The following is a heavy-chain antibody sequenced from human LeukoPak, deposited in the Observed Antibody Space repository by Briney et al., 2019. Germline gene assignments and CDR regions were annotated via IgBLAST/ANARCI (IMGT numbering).Heavy chain of an antibody. V-gene: IGHV3-74*01. CDR1: GFTFSSYW. J-gene: IGHJ4*02. CDR2: INSDGSNT. D-gene: IGHD6-19*01. CDR3: ARLRGSRSGWYHY. Sequence: PGGSLRLSCAVSGFTFSSYWMHWVRQAPGKGLVWVSRINSDGSNTNYADSVKGRFTISRDNAKNTLYLQMNSLRAEDTAVYYCARLRGSRSGWYHYWGQGTLVTVSS.